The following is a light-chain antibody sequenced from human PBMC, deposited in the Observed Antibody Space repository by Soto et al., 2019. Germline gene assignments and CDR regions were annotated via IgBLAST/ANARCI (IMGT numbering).Light chain of an antibody. CDR3: QQYGSSPIT. CDR1: QGVSNY. Sequence: EIVMTQSPATLSVSPGERATLSCRASQGVSNYLAWYQQTPGQPPRLLIYGASIRATGIPDRFSGSGSGTDFTLTISRLEPEDFAVYYCQQYGSSPITFGQGTRLEIK. V-gene: IGKV3-20*01. J-gene: IGKJ5*01. CDR2: GAS.